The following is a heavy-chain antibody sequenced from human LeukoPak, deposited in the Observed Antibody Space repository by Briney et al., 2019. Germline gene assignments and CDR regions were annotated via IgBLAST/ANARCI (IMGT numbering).Heavy chain of an antibody. J-gene: IGHJ4*02. Sequence: GASVKVSCKASGYTFTSYGISWVRQAPGQGPEWMGWISAYNGNTNYAQKLQGRVTMTTDTSTSTAYMELRSLRSDDTAVYYCAREVRWAAGTSRRKYDYWGQGTLVTVSS. CDR1: GYTFTSYG. CDR3: AREVRWAAGTSRRKYDY. V-gene: IGHV1-18*01. CDR2: ISAYNGNT. D-gene: IGHD6-13*01.